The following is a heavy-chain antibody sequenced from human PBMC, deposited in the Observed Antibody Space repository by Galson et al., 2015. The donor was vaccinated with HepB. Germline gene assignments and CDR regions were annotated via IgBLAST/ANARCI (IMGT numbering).Heavy chain of an antibody. CDR2: IKQDGNEK. J-gene: IGHJ5*02. CDR3: AKQLVLDGYTWFDP. CDR1: GFTFSSYW. Sequence: SLRLSCAASGFTFSSYWMTWVRQAPGKGLEWVATIKQDGNEKYYAESVKGRFTISRDNSKNTLYLQMNSLRAEDTAIYHCAKQLVLDGYTWFDPWGQGTLVTVSS. D-gene: IGHD6-13*01. V-gene: IGHV3-7*03.